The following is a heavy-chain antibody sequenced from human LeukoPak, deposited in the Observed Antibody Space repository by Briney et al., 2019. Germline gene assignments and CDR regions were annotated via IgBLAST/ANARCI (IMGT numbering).Heavy chain of an antibody. J-gene: IGHJ6*02. D-gene: IGHD6-13*01. Sequence: GRSLRLSCAASGFTFDDYAMHWVRHAPGKGLEWVSGISWNSGSIGYADSVKGRFTISRDNAKNSLYLQMNSLRAEDTALYYCAKDIRAAAGTDYYGMDVWGQGTTVTVSS. CDR2: ISWNSGSI. CDR1: GFTFDDYA. V-gene: IGHV3-9*01. CDR3: AKDIRAAAGTDYYGMDV.